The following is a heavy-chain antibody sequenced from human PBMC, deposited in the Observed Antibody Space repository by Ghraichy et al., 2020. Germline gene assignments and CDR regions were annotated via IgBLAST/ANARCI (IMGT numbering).Heavy chain of an antibody. V-gene: IGHV3-48*03. CDR3: ARSPTVRQYFSYYYYLDV. CDR1: GFTFSSYE. D-gene: IGHD4-17*01. Sequence: GGSLRLSCATSGFTFSSYELNWVRQAPGKGLEWVSYISSSGSTINYADSVKGRFTISRDNAKNSLYLQLNSLRAEDTAVYYCARSPTVRQYFSYYYYLDVWGKGTTVTVSS. J-gene: IGHJ6*03. CDR2: ISSSGSTI.